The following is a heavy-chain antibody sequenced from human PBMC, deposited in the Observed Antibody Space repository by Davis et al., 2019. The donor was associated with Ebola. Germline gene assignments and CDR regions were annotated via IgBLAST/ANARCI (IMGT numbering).Heavy chain of an antibody. CDR3: ARHGPIVGASTHAFDI. Sequence: PGGSLRLSCKGSGYSFTSYWIGWVRQMPGKGLEWMGIIYPGDSDTRYSPSFQGQVTISADKSISTAYLQWSSLKASDTAMYYCARHGPIVGASTHAFDIWGQGTMVTVSP. J-gene: IGHJ3*02. CDR2: IYPGDSDT. CDR1: GYSFTSYW. V-gene: IGHV5-51*01. D-gene: IGHD1-26*01.